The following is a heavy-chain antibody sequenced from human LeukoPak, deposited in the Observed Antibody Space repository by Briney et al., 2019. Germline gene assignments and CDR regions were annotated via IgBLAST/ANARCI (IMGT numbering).Heavy chain of an antibody. CDR1: GYTFTGYY. J-gene: IGHJ6*03. CDR2: INPNSGGT. CDR3: ARRYSGYESLGYYYYMDV. D-gene: IGHD5-12*01. V-gene: IGHV1-2*02. Sequence: GASVKASCKASGYTFTGYYMHWVRQAPGQGLEWMGWINPNSGGTNYAQKFQGRVTMTRDTSISTAYMELSRLRSDDTAVYYCARRYSGYESLGYYYYMDVWGKGTTVTVSS.